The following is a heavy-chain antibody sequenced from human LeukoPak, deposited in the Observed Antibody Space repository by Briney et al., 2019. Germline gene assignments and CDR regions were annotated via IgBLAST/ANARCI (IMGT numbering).Heavy chain of an antibody. CDR3: ARGPGKGPFDL. CDR1: GGSISSYY. Sequence: SETLSLTCTVSGGSISSYYWSWVGQPPGEGLEGIGYIYYSGSTNYNPSLKSRVTISVDTSKNQFFLKLSSVTAADTAVYYCARGPGKGPFDLWGRGTLVTVSS. CDR2: IYYSGST. J-gene: IGHJ2*01. V-gene: IGHV4-59*01.